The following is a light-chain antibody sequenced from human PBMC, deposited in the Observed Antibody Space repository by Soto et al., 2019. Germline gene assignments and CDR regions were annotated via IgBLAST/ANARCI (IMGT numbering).Light chain of an antibody. Sequence: EIVLTQSPGTLSLSPGERATLSCRASQSVTSNFLAWYQQKPGQAPRLLIYGASTRAAGGPDRFSGSGSGTDFTLTITRLEPEDFAVYYCQQYGRSPLMYTFGQGTKV. J-gene: IGKJ2*01. V-gene: IGKV3-20*01. CDR2: GAS. CDR3: QQYGRSPLMYT. CDR1: QSVTSNF.